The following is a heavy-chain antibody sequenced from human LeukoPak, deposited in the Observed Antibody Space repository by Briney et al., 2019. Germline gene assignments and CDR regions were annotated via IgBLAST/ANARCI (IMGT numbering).Heavy chain of an antibody. D-gene: IGHD3-10*01. J-gene: IGHJ5*02. CDR2: INPNSGGT. CDR1: GYTFTGYY. CDR3: VRGETQSLHDGHGIASLGDP. Sequence: ASVKVSCKASGYTFTGYYMHWVRQAPGQGLEWMGWINPNSGGTNYAQKFQGRVTMTRDTSISTAYMELSRLTSDDPAVYYCVRGETQSLHDGHGIASLGDPWGQGTLVTVSS. V-gene: IGHV1-2*02.